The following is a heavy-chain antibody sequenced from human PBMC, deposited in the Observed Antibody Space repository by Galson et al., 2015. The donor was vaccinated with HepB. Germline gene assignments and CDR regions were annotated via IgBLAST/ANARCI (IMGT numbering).Heavy chain of an antibody. J-gene: IGHJ4*02. CDR3: ARDVSRSGSTQSPTPSEH. CDR2: INPNNGDT. CDR1: GYTFTFSVYY. V-gene: IGHV1-2*02. Sequence: SVKVSCKASGYTFTFSVYYIHWVRQAPGQGLEWMGCINPNNGDTNYAEKFRGRVTMTRDTTISTVYMEVNSLRSDDTAMYYCARDVSRSGSTQSPTPSEHWGQGTLVTVSS. D-gene: IGHD1-7*01.